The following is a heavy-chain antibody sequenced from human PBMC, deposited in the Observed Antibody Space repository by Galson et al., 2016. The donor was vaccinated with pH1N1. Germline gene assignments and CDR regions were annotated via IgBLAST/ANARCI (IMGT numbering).Heavy chain of an antibody. V-gene: IGHV1-46*01. CDR3: IREHGRLRDY. CDR2: IDPSNGGT. CDR1: GYTFTREY. J-gene: IGHJ4*02. Sequence: SVKVSCKASGYTFTREYIHWVRQAPGQGLEWMGVIDPSNGGTTYSQKFQGLVTMTRDTSTNTVYMELSGLKSEDPAGYYCIREHGRLRDYWGQGTLVTVSS.